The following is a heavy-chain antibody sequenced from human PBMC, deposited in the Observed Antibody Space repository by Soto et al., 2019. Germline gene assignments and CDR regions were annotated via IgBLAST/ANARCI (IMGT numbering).Heavy chain of an antibody. Sequence: GGSLRLSCAASGFTFSGYGMHWVRQAPGKGLEWVAVISYDGSNKYYADSVKGRFTISRDNSKNTLYLQMNSLRAEDTAVYYCAKGGTFDYGGNFFDYWGQGTLVTVSS. V-gene: IGHV3-30*18. CDR3: AKGGTFDYGGNFFDY. CDR2: ISYDGSNK. J-gene: IGHJ4*02. CDR1: GFTFSGYG. D-gene: IGHD4-17*01.